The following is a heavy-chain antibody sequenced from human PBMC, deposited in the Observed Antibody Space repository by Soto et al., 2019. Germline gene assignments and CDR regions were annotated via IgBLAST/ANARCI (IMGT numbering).Heavy chain of an antibody. CDR2: ISWNSGSI. V-gene: IGHV3-9*01. CDR3: AQDIASSRWSPPFDY. CDR1: GFTFDDYA. D-gene: IGHD6-13*01. J-gene: IGHJ4*02. Sequence: EVQLVESGGGLVQPGRSLRLSCAASGFTFDDYAMHWVRQAPGKGLEWVSGISWNSGSIGYADSVKGRFTISRDNAKNSLYLQMNSLRAEDTALYYCAQDIASSRWSPPFDYWGQGTLVTVSS.